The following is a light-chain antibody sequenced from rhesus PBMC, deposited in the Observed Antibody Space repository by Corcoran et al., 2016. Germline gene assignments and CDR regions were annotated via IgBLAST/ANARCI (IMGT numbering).Light chain of an antibody. J-gene: IGKJ4*01. CDR1: ENVNNY. Sequence: DIQMTQSPSSLSASVGDRVTITCRASENVNNYLHWYQQKPGKAPKLLIYKASTLQSGVPSRFSGSGSGTYFTLTISSLQPEDVATYYCQHSYGTPLTFGGGTKVELK. CDR3: QHSYGTPLT. CDR2: KAS. V-gene: IGKV1-74*01.